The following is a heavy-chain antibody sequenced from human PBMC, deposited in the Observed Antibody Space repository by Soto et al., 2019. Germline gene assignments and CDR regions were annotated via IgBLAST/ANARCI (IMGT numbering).Heavy chain of an antibody. D-gene: IGHD6-19*01. CDR3: ARSAGTGAFDI. Sequence: PGGSLRLSCAASGFTFSSYSMNWVRQAPGKGLEWVSDISNGSSDIYYADSVKGRFTISRDNSKNSLYLQMNSLRAEDTGVYYCARSAGTGAFDIWGKGTTVTVSS. CDR2: ISNGSSDI. CDR1: GFTFSSYS. V-gene: IGHV3-21*05. J-gene: IGHJ6*04.